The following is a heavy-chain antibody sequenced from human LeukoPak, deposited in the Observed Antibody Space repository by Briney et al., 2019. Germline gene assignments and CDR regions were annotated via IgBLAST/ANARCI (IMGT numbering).Heavy chain of an antibody. CDR2: IVGSSSNM. CDR3: ATDTPETAAFDY. Sequence: PGGSLRLSCAASGFTFSSYEMNWVRQAPGKGLEWVSYIVGSSSNMYYADSVKGRFTISRDNAKNSLYLQMGSLRAEDTAVYYCATDTPETAAFDYWGQGTLVTVSS. V-gene: IGHV3-48*03. D-gene: IGHD1-1*01. CDR1: GFTFSSYE. J-gene: IGHJ4*02.